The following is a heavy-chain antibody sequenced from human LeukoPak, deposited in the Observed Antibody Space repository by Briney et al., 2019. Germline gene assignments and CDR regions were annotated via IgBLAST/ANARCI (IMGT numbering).Heavy chain of an antibody. CDR2: ISYDGSNK. CDR3: ATTFGGVIVSAFDY. V-gene: IGHV3-30*03. CDR1: GFTFSSYG. J-gene: IGHJ4*02. Sequence: GGSLRLPCAASGFTFSSYGMHWVSQAPGKGLEWVAVISYDGSNKYYADSVKGRFTISRDNSKNTLYLQMNSLRAEDTAVYYCATTFGGVIVSAFDYWGQGTLVTVSS. D-gene: IGHD3-16*02.